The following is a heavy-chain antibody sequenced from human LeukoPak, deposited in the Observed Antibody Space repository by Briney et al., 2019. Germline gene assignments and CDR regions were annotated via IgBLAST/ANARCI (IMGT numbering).Heavy chain of an antibody. CDR2: INHSGST. J-gene: IGHJ6*02. CDR1: GGSFSGYY. CDR3: ARELPYGSGESRMDV. Sequence: SETLSLTCAVYGGSFSGYYWSWIRQPPGEGLEWIGEINHSGSTNYNPSLKSRVTISVDTSKNQFSLKLSSVTAADTAVYYCARELPYGSGESRMDVWGQGTTVTVSS. V-gene: IGHV4-34*01. D-gene: IGHD3-10*01.